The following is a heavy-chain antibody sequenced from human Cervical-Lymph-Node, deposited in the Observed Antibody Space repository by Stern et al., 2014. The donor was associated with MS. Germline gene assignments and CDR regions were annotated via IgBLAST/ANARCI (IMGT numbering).Heavy chain of an antibody. D-gene: IGHD1-1*01. CDR1: GYTFTRYG. J-gene: IGHJ4*02. CDR2: ISAYNGRT. V-gene: IGHV1-18*01. Sequence: QVQLVQSGAEVKKPGASVKVSCKASGYTFTRYGINWVRQAPGQGLEWMGWISAYNGRTNYAQKFQGRVTMTTDTSTSTVYMEVRSLRSDDTAMYYCAKELKQLATFDYWGQGTLVTVSS. CDR3: AKELKQLATFDY.